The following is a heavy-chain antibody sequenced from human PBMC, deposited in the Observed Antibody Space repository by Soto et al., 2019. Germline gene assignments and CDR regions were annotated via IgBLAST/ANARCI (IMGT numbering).Heavy chain of an antibody. Sequence: WWSLRLSCAASVLTFSSYWMSWFRQAPGKGLEWVANIKQDGSQKYYVDSVKGRFTISRDNAKNSLYLQMNSLRVEDTAVYYCASAYYYDSSGYSPGGYWGQGTLVTVSS. CDR2: IKQDGSQK. D-gene: IGHD3-22*01. J-gene: IGHJ4*02. CDR3: ASAYYYDSSGYSPGGY. CDR1: VLTFSSYW. V-gene: IGHV3-7*01.